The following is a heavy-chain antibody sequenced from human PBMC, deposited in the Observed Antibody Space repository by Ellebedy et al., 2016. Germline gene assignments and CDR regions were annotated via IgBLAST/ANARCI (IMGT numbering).Heavy chain of an antibody. CDR3: ARDFNTAYAYDL. CDR2: IRSSSSTI. V-gene: IGHV3-48*04. CDR1: GFTFYAYD. D-gene: IGHD2-21*02. Sequence: GESLKISCAASGFTFYAYDMNWVRQAPGKGLEWVSYIRSSSSTIYYADSVKGRFTISRDNARNSLYLQMNSLRADDTAVYFCARDFNTAYAYDLWGQGTMVTVSS. J-gene: IGHJ3*01.